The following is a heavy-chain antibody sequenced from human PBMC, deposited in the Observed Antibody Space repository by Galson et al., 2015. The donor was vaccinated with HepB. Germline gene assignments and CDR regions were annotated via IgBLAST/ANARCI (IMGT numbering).Heavy chain of an antibody. D-gene: IGHD3-22*01. CDR1: GYTFTSYG. V-gene: IGHV1-18*04. Sequence: SVKVSCKASGYTFTSYGISWVRQAPGQGLEWMGWINTYNVNTNYAQKLQGRVTMTTDISTSTAYMELRSLRSDDTAVYYCARGAYDTSGYYSRPFDYWGQGTLVNVSS. CDR2: INTYNVNT. J-gene: IGHJ4*02. CDR3: ARGAYDTSGYYSRPFDY.